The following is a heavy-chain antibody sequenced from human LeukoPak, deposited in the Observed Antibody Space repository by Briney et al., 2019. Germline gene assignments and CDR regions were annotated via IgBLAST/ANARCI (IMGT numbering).Heavy chain of an antibody. Sequence: PGGSLRLSCAASGFTFTGYAMHWVRQAPGKGLEWVAVISYDASSEYYADSVKGRFTISRDNSKNTLYLQMNSLRAEDTAVYYCAKDLYGDYGFSYDYWGQGTLVTVSS. J-gene: IGHJ4*02. CDR3: AKDLYGDYGFSYDY. D-gene: IGHD4-17*01. V-gene: IGHV3-30*04. CDR1: GFTFTGYA. CDR2: ISYDASSE.